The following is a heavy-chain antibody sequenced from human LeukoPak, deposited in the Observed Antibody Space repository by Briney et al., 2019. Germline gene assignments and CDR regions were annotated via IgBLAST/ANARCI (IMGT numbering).Heavy chain of an antibody. V-gene: IGHV1-46*01. D-gene: IGHD4-17*01. J-gene: IGHJ6*02. CDR1: GYTFTSYY. CDR3: AREPTVTTAGGFYGMDV. CDR2: INPSGGST. Sequence: ASVKVSCKASGYTFTSYYMHWVRRAPGQGLEWMGIINPSGGSTSYAQKFQGRVTMTRDTSTSTVYMELSSLRSEDTAVYYCAREPTVTTAGGFYGMDVWGQGTTVTVSS.